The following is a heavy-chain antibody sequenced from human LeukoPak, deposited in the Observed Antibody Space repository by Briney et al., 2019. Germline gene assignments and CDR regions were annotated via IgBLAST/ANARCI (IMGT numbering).Heavy chain of an antibody. D-gene: IGHD3-22*01. CDR1: GFTFDDYA. Sequence: GRSLRLSCAASGFTFDDYAMHWVRQAPGKGLEWDSGISWNSGSIGYADSVKGRLTISRDNAKNSLYLQMNSLRAEDMALYYCAKVATRYYDSSGYYSHYFDYWGQGTLVTVSS. CDR2: ISWNSGSI. J-gene: IGHJ4*02. V-gene: IGHV3-9*03. CDR3: AKVATRYYDSSGYYSHYFDY.